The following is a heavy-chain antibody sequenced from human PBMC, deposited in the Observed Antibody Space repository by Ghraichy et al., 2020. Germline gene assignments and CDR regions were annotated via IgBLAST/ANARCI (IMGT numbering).Heavy chain of an antibody. J-gene: IGHJ6*02. V-gene: IGHV3-48*03. CDR1: GFTFSSYE. CDR3: ARDHSSTWSTYYYYYGMDV. CDR2: ISSSGNTI. D-gene: IGHD6-13*01. Sequence: LSLTCAASGFTFSSYEMNWVRQAPGKGLEWVSYISSSGNTINYADSVKGRFTISRDNAKNSLYLQMNSLRAEDTAVYYCARDHSSTWSTYYYYYGMDVWGQGTTVTVSS.